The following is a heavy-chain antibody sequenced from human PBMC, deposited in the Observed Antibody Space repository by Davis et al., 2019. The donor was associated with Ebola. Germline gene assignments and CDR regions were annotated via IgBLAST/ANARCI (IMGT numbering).Heavy chain of an antibody. CDR2: INPDSVGT. J-gene: IGHJ4*02. Sequence: ASVTVSCKASGYTFTGYYIHWVRQAPGQGLEWMGHINPDSVGTNYAQKFQGRVTMTRNTSISTAYMEVSSLRSEDTAVYYCARRLGVSKDTRHDHWGQGTLVTVSS. D-gene: IGHD2-15*01. CDR3: ARRLGVSKDTRHDH. V-gene: IGHV1-2*06. CDR1: GYTFTGYY.